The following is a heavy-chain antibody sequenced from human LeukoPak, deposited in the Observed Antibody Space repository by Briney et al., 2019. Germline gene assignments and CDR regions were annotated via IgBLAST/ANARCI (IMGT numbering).Heavy chain of an antibody. J-gene: IGHJ4*02. D-gene: IGHD5-12*01. CDR1: GGSISSNY. CDR3: ARTSGYTYFDY. V-gene: IGHV4-59*01. CDR2: IYNSGGI. Sequence: SETLSLTCTVSGGSISSNYWSWIRQPPGKGLEWIGYIYNSGGINYNPSLMSGGAISVDTSKNQFSLKLNSVTAADTAVYYCARTSGYTYFDYWGQGTLVTVSS.